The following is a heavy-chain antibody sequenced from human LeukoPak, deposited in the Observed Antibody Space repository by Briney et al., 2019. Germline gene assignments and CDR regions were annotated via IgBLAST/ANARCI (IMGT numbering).Heavy chain of an antibody. CDR2: ISAYNGNT. D-gene: IGHD6-19*01. V-gene: IGHV1-18*01. J-gene: IGHJ4*02. CDR1: VDTFTSFG. Sequence: ASVKDSSKPSVDTFTSFGPSTVPQAPGQGLEWMGWISAYNGNTNYAQKLQGRVTMTTDTSTSTAYMELRSLRSDDTAVYYCARDLIAVAGILYQWGQGTLVTVSS. CDR3: ARDLIAVAGILYQ.